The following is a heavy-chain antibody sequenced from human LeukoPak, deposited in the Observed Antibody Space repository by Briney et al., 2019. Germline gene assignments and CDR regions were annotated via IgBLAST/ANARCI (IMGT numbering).Heavy chain of an antibody. CDR3: ARYSRNKDYMLDY. Sequence: PSETLSLTCTVSGASINDKYWSWIRQPPGKGLEWIGYIYYSGSTNYNPSLKSRVIMSVDTSMNQFSLKVNSLTAANTAVYYCARYSRNKDYMLDYWGQGILVTVSS. J-gene: IGHJ4*02. V-gene: IGHV4-59*01. CDR1: GASINDKY. D-gene: IGHD4-11*01. CDR2: IYYSGST.